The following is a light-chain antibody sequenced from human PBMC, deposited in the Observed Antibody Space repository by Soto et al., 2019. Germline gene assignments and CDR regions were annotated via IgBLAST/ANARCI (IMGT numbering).Light chain of an antibody. V-gene: IGKV3-20*01. CDR1: QSLSGGY. Sequence: EIVLTQSPGTLSLSPGERATLSCRASQSLSGGYLAWFQQKPGQTPRLLIYTASNRATGIPDRFSGSGSGTDFTLTISRLEPEDVVVYYCQQNSSLPITFGQGTRLEIK. J-gene: IGKJ5*01. CDR3: QQNSSLPIT. CDR2: TAS.